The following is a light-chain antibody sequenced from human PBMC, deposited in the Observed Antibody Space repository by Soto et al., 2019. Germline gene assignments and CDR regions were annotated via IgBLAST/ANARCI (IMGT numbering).Light chain of an antibody. Sequence: DIQMTQSPSSLSASVGDRVTITCRASQSISSYLNWYQQKPGKAPKLLIYAASSLQSGVPSRFSGSGSATDSTLTISTLRPEDFATYYCQQSYSTPMYTFGQGTKLQIK. CDR2: AAS. CDR3: QQSYSTPMYT. J-gene: IGKJ2*01. CDR1: QSISSY. V-gene: IGKV1-39*01.